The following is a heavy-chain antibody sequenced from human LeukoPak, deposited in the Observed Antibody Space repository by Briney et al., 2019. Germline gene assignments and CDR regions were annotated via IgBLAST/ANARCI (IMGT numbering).Heavy chain of an antibody. D-gene: IGHD6-19*01. CDR1: GGSISSYY. CDR2: IYSTGST. V-gene: IGHV4-4*07. CDR3: ARGGWHYYYYYMDV. J-gene: IGHJ6*03. Sequence: SETLSLTCTVSGGSISSYYWSWIRQPAGKGLEWIGRIYSTGSTNYNPSLKSRVTMSVDTSKNQFSLKLSSVTAADTAVYYCARGGWHYYYYYMDVWGKGTTVTVSS.